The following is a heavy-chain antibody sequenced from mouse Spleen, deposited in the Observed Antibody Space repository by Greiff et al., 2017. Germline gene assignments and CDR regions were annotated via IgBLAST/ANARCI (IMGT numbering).Heavy chain of an antibody. CDR3: ARDQLGRGWYFDV. D-gene: IGHD4-1*02. CDR2: INYDGSST. V-gene: IGHV5-16*01. Sequence: EVQVVESEGGLVQPGSSMKLSCTASGFTFSDYYMAWVRQVPEKGLEWVANINYDGSSTYYLDSLKSRFIISRDNAKNILYLQMSSLKSEDTATYYCARDQLGRGWYFDVWGTGTTVTVSS. J-gene: IGHJ1*03. CDR1: GFTFSDYY.